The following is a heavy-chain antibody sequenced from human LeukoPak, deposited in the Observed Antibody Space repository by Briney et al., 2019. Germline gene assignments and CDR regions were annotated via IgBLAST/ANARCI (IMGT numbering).Heavy chain of an antibody. Sequence: GGSLRLSCAASGFTFDDYGMSWVRQAPGKGLEWVSGINWNGGSTGYADSVKGRFTISRDNAKNSLYLQMNSLRAEDTALYYCARVTVGATPSYYYYYMDVWGKGTTVTVSS. D-gene: IGHD1-26*01. V-gene: IGHV3-20*04. CDR3: ARVTVGATPSYYYYYMDV. CDR2: INWNGGST. CDR1: GFTFDDYG. J-gene: IGHJ6*03.